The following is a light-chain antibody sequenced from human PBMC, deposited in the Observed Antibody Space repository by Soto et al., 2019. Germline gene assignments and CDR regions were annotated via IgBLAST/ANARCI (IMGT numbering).Light chain of an antibody. J-gene: IGKJ5*01. Sequence: VLRQSPGTPSLSPGERATRSCGVCSSVSSSYLAWYQQKPGQPPKLLIYGASSRATGIPDRFSGSGSATDFTLTISRLEPEDFAVFYCQQYGGSPITFGQGTRLEIK. CDR3: QQYGGSPIT. CDR2: GAS. V-gene: IGKV3-20*01. CDR1: SSVSSSY.